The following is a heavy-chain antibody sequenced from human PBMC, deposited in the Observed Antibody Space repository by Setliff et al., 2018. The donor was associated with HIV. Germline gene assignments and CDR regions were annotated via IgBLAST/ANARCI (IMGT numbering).Heavy chain of an antibody. CDR1: GYKFSDYW. V-gene: IGHV5-51*01. D-gene: IGHD1-1*01. CDR2: IYPADSEV. J-gene: IGHJ5*02. CDR3: ARHGLAGTPWDNWFDP. Sequence: GESLKISCRGSGYKFSDYWIGWVRQMPGKGLEWMGIIYPADSEVRYNPAFQGQVTISAGKSISIAYMQWSSLKASDTAIYYCARHGLAGTPWDNWFDPWGQGTLVTVSS.